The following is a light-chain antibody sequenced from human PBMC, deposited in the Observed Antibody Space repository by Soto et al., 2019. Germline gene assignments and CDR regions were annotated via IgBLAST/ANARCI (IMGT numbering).Light chain of an antibody. CDR2: GTS. V-gene: IGKV3-20*01. J-gene: IGKJ2*01. Sequence: ENVLTQSPGTLSLSPGERATLSCRASQSVDSSYLAWYQQKPGQAPRLLIYGTSSMATGIPDRFSGSGSGTDFTLTINRLEPEDFAVYYCQQYGSSLYTFGQGTKLEIK. CDR3: QQYGSSLYT. CDR1: QSVDSSY.